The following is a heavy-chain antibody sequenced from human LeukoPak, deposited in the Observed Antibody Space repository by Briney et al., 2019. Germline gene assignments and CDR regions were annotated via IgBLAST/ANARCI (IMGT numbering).Heavy chain of an antibody. CDR3: VRNGRHYFDF. V-gene: IGHV4-4*02. D-gene: IGHD2-8*01. Sequence: SETLSLTCAVSADSINSRNWWSWVRQSPGKGLEWIGEFCHCGSTNYNPSLKSRATISVDKSKSQFSLKLNPVSAADTAVYYCVRNGRHYFDFWGQGTLVTVSS. J-gene: IGHJ4*02. CDR2: FCHCGST. CDR1: ADSINSRNW.